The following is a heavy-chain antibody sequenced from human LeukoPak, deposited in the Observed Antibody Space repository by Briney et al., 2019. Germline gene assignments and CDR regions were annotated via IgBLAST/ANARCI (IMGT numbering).Heavy chain of an antibody. V-gene: IGHV3-23*01. CDR1: GFPFSSYA. D-gene: IGHD3-22*01. Sequence: PGGSVRLSCAASGFPFSSYAMSWVREAPGRGLDRGSAISGSGGSKYYADSVKGRFTNSRDNPKNTLYLQMTSLRAEDTGVYYCAKLDRVFDYWGQGTLVTVSS. CDR2: ISGSGGSK. CDR3: AKLDRVFDY. J-gene: IGHJ4*02.